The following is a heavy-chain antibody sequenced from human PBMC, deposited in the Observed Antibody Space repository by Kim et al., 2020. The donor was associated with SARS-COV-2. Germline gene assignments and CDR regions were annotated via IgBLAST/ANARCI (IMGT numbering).Heavy chain of an antibody. CDR1: GGSFSGYY. CDR2: INHSGST. J-gene: IGHJ5*01. Sequence: SETLSLTCAVYGGSFSGYYWSWIRQPPGKGLEWIGEINHSGSTNYNPSLKSRVTISVDTSKNQFSLKLSSVTAADTAVYYCARGLPPPRNFAWLGFASWG. V-gene: IGHV4-34*01. D-gene: IGHD3-9*01. CDR3: ARGLPPPRNFAWLGFAS.